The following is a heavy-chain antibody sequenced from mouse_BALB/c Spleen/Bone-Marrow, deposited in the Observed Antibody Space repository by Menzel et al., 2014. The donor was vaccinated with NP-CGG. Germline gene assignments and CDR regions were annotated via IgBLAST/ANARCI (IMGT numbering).Heavy chain of an antibody. J-gene: IGHJ3*01. CDR3: APYYYGRWFTY. CDR1: GFNIKDPY. Sequence: DVKLVESGAELVKPGASVKLSCTASGFNIKDPYMHWVKQRPEQGLEWFGRIDPANGNTKYDPKFQGKATITADTSSNTAYLQLSSLTSEDTAVYYCAPYYYGRWFTYWGQGTLVTVSA. CDR2: IDPANGNT. V-gene: IGHV14-3*02. D-gene: IGHD1-1*01.